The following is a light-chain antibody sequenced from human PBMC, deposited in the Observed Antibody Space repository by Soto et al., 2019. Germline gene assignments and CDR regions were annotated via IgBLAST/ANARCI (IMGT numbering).Light chain of an antibody. V-gene: IGKV1-17*01. CDR1: QDIRTN. CDR2: GAS. Sequence: DVPVTQSPSSLSASVGDRVTITCRASQDIRTNLNWYQQKPGQAPQRLIYGASTLQGGVLPRFGGSGSGTEFTLTITSLQPEDFATYFCLQHHDDTYTFGQGTKVDVK. CDR3: LQHHDDTYT. J-gene: IGKJ2*01.